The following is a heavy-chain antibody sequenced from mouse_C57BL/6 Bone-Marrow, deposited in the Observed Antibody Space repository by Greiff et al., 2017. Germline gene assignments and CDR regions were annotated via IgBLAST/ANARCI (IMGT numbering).Heavy chain of an antibody. J-gene: IGHJ2*01. V-gene: IGHV5-4*03. CDR3: ARVGDY. Sequence: EVKLMESGGGLVKPGGSLKLSCAASGFTFSSYAMSWVRQTPEKRLEWVATISDGGSYTYYPDNVKGRCTISRDNAKNNLYLQMSHLKSEDTAMYYCARVGDYWGQGTTLTVSS. CDR1: GFTFSSYA. CDR2: ISDGGSYT.